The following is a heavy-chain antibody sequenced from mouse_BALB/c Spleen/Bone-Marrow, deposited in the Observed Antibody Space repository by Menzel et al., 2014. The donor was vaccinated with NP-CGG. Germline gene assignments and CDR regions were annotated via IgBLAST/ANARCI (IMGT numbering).Heavy chain of an antibody. V-gene: IGHV5-6*01. J-gene: IGHJ2*01. CDR3: ARQTYYDYDGYFDY. CDR2: ISSGGSYT. Sequence: EVKLVESGGDLVKPGGSLKLPCAASGFTFSSYGMSWVRQTPDKRLEWVATISSGGSYTYYPDSAKGRFTISRDNAKNTLYLQMSSLKSEDTAMYYCARQTYYDYDGYFDYWGQGTTLTVSS. D-gene: IGHD2-4*01. CDR1: GFTFSSYG.